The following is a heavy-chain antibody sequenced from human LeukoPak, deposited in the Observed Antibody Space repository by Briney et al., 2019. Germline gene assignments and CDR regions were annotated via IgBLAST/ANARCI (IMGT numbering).Heavy chain of an antibody. D-gene: IGHD3-9*01. J-gene: IGHJ6*02. CDR2: IYPGDSDI. CDR3: ARVSDWLRSGHYYYYYGMDV. Sequence: GESLKISCKGSGYSFTSYWIGWVRQMPGKGLEWMGIIYPGDSDIRYSPSFQGQVTISADKSISTAYLQWSSRKASDTAMYYCARVSDWLRSGHYYYYYGMDVWGQGTTVTVSS. V-gene: IGHV5-51*01. CDR1: GYSFTSYW.